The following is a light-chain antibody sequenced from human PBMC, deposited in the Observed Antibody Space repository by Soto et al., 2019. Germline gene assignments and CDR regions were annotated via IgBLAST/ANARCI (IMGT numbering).Light chain of an antibody. CDR2: AAS. V-gene: IGKV1-9*01. Sequence: DIQLTQSPSFLSASVGDRVTITCRASQGINSYLGWYQQKPGKAPQLLIYAASTLQSGVPSRFSGSGSGTEFTLTISSLQPEDFATYYCQQLNNFPVTFGQVTRLEIK. CDR1: QGINSY. J-gene: IGKJ5*01. CDR3: QQLNNFPVT.